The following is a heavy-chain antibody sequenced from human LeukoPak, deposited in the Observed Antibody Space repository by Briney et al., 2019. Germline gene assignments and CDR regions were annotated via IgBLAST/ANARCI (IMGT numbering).Heavy chain of an antibody. J-gene: IGHJ3*02. D-gene: IGHD3-3*01. V-gene: IGHV3-23*01. CDR1: GFTFSSYA. CDR2: ISGSGGST. CDR3: AKAGVLRFFACWGVFDI. Sequence: LGGSLRLSCAASGFTFSSYAMSWVRQAPGKGLEWVSAISGSGGSTYYADSVKGRFTISRDNSKNTLYLQMNSLRAEDTAVYYCAKAGVLRFFACWGVFDIWGKGKMVTVFS.